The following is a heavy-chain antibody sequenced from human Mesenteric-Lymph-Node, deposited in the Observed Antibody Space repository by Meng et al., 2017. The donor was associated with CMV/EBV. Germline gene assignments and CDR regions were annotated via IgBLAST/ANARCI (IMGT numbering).Heavy chain of an antibody. D-gene: IGHD3-9*01. CDR3: ARCLRYFDWPYDY. V-gene: IGHV3-30-3*01. Sequence: GESLKISCAASGFTFSSYAMHWVRQAPGKGLEWVAVISYDGSNKYYADSVKGRFTISRDNSKNTLYLQMNSLRAEDTAVYYCARCLRYFDWPYDYWGQGTLVTVSS. CDR2: ISYDGSNK. CDR1: GFTFSSYA. J-gene: IGHJ4*02.